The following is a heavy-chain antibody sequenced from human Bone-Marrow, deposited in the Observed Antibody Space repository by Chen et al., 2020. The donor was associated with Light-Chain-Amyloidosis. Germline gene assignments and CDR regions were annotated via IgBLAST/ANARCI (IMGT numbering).Heavy chain of an antibody. V-gene: IGHV5-51*01. CDR1: GYTFPNYW. J-gene: IGHJ4*02. CDR3: ARRRDGYNFDY. D-gene: IGHD5-12*01. CDR2: IYPDDSDA. Sequence: EVQLEQSGPEVKKPGESLKISCKGSGYTFPNYWIGWARRMPGKGLEWMGVIYPDDSDARYSPSFEGQVTISADKSITTAYLQWRSLKASDTAMYYCARRRDGYNFDYWGQGTLVTVSS.